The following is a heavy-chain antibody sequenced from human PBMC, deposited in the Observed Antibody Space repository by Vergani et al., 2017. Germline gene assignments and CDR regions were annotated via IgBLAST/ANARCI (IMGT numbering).Heavy chain of an antibody. J-gene: IGHJ4*02. V-gene: IGHV4-38-2*02. CDR1: GYSISSGYY. D-gene: IGHD5/OR15-5a*01. CDR2: IYHSGST. Sequence: QVQLQESGPGLVKPSETLSLTCTVSGYSISSGYYWGWIRQPPGKGLEWIGSIYHSGSTYYNPSLKSRVTISVDTSKNQFSLKLSSVTAADTAVYYCARSYQGGYSVXFDYWGQGTLVTVSS. CDR3: ARSYQGGYSVXFDY.